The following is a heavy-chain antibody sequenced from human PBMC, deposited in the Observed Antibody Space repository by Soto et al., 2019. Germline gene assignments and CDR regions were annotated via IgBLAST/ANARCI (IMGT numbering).Heavy chain of an antibody. CDR3: ARDGSAAAPFDY. J-gene: IGHJ4*02. Sequence: QVPLVESGGGVVQPGRSLRLSCAASGFTFRSYGMHWVRQAPGKGLEWVAVIWYDGSNKYYADSVKGRFTISRDNSKNTLYLQMNSLRAEDTAVYYCARDGSAAAPFDYWGQGTLVTVSS. CDR2: IWYDGSNK. V-gene: IGHV3-33*01. D-gene: IGHD6-13*01. CDR1: GFTFRSYG.